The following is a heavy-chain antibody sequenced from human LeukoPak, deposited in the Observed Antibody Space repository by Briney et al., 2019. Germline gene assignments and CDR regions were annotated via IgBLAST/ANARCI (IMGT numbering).Heavy chain of an antibody. CDR1: GFTFSSYG. V-gene: IGHV3-30*02. CDR2: IWYDGGNK. J-gene: IGHJ6*02. CDR3: AKDLAAPYYYGMDV. Sequence: PGGSLRLSCAASGFTFSSYGMHWVRQAPGKGLEWVAVIWYDGGNKYYADSVKGRFTISRDNSKNTLYLQMNSLRAEDTAVYYCAKDLAAPYYYGMDVWGQGTTVTVSS. D-gene: IGHD6-6*01.